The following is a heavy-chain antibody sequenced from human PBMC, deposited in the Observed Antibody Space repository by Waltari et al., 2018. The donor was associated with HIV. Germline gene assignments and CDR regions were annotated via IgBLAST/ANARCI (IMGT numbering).Heavy chain of an antibody. V-gene: IGHV4-38-2*02. CDR2: IYHSGSA. CDR1: GYSISSGYY. CDR3: ARDRYDSSGYLATYNNYYGVDV. D-gene: IGHD3-22*01. Sequence: QVQLQESGPGLVKPSETLSLTCTVSGYSISSGYYWGWIRQPPGKGLEWIGSIYHSGSAYYKSALKSRVTISVDTSKNQCSLKLSSATAADTAVYYCARDRYDSSGYLATYNNYYGVDVWGQGTTVTVSS. J-gene: IGHJ6*02.